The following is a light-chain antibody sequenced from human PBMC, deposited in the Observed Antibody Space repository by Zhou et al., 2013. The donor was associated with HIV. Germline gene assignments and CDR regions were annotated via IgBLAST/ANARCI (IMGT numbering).Light chain of an antibody. Sequence: DIHMTQSPSSVSASVGDTVIITCRASQPIRTWLAWYQQKPGKPPNLLIYGASYLHGGVPSRFSGRGSGTDFSLTIDNLQPDDYGTYYCQQYKIYPLTFGGGTKVDIK. V-gene: IGKV1-12*01. CDR2: GAS. J-gene: IGKJ4*01. CDR1: QPIRTW. CDR3: QQYKIYPLT.